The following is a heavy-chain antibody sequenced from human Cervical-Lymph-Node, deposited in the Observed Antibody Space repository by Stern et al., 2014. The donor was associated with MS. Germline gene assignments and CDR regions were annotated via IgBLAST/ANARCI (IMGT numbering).Heavy chain of an antibody. CDR1: GYTFTVYD. D-gene: IGHD5-12*01. V-gene: IGHV1-2*04. CDR2: INPNSGGT. Sequence: QVQLVQSGAEVKKPGASVKVSCKASGYTFTVYDIHWVRQAPGQGLEWMGWINPNSGGTSYAQRFQGWVTMTRDTSISTAYMELNRLRPDDTAVYYCARVGGSGYYPYNWFDSWGQGTLVTVSS. J-gene: IGHJ5*01. CDR3: ARVGGSGYYPYNWFDS.